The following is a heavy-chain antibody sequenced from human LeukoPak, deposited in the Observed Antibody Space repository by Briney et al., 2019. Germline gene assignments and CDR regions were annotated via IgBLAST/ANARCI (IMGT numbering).Heavy chain of an antibody. D-gene: IGHD2-15*01. V-gene: IGHV1-24*01. CDR3: ATAAGVVVAATGLDY. CDR2: FDPEDGET. J-gene: IGHJ4*02. Sequence: ASVKVSCKVSGYTLTELSTHWVRQAPGKGLEWMGGFDPEDGETIYAQKFQGRVTMTEDTSTDTAYMELSSLRSEDTAVYYCATAAGVVVAATGLDYWGQGTLVTVSS. CDR1: GYTLTELS.